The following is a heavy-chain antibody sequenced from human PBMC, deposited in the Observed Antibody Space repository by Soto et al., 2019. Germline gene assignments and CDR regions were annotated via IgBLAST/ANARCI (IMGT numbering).Heavy chain of an antibody. J-gene: IGHJ6*02. V-gene: IGHV3-48*01. D-gene: IGHD6-6*01. Sequence: GGPLRLSGAASGFTFSSYSMNWVRQAQGKGLEWVSYISSSSSTIYYEDSVKGRFTISRVNSTNMLCLQMNSLSAEDTAVYYCVRDRSIAARPGYDYYVMDIWGQGTTVTVSS. CDR1: GFTFSSYS. CDR3: VRDRSIAARPGYDYYVMDI. CDR2: ISSSSSTI.